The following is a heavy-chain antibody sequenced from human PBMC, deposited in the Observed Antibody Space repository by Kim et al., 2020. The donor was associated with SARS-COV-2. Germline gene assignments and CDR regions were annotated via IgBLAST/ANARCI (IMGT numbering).Heavy chain of an antibody. CDR1: GGSVISSNYY. V-gene: IGHV4-39*07. CDR3: ARDQVFTSGSYYVAPEDGMDV. CDR2: IYYSGST. Sequence: SETLSLTCTVSGGSVISSNYYWGWIRQPPGKGLEWIGTIYYSGSTYYNPSLKSRVTISVDTSMNQFSLNLSSVTAADTAVYYCARDQVFTSGSYYVAPEDGMDVWGQGTTVTVSS. D-gene: IGHD3-10*01. J-gene: IGHJ6*02.